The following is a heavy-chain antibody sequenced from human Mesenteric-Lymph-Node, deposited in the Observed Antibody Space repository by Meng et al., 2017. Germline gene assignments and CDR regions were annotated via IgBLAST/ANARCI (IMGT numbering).Heavy chain of an antibody. Sequence: LQREEAGPGLVNPSETLSLTCTGSGGSSSSSSYYWAWIRQPPGEGLEWIGEIYHSGSTNYNPSLKSRVTISVDKSKNQFSLKLSSVTAADTAVYYCASFPPPGKQWLVADYWGQGTLVTVSS. CDR1: GGSSSSSSYY. V-gene: IGHV4-39*07. CDR3: ASFPPPGKQWLVADY. CDR2: IYHSGST. D-gene: IGHD6-19*01. J-gene: IGHJ4*02.